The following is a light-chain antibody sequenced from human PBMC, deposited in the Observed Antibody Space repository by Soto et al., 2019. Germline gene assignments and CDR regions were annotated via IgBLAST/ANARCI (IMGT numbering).Light chain of an antibody. CDR1: SSNLGSGFD. J-gene: IGLJ2*01. CDR2: YND. Sequence: QSVLTQPPSVSGAPGQRVTISCTGSSSNLGSGFDVQWYQQLPGTAPKLLIYYNDNRPSGVPDRFSGSKSGTSAFLAITGLQADHEADYYCQSYDSSLSGHVVFGGGTKLTVL. V-gene: IGLV1-40*01. CDR3: QSYDSSLSGHVV.